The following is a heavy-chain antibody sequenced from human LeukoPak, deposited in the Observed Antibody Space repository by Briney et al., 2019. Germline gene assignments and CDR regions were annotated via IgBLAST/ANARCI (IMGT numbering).Heavy chain of an antibody. CDR1: GFTFSSYG. CDR3: AKPSMVRGVGFDY. J-gene: IGHJ4*02. D-gene: IGHD3-10*01. Sequence: GGSLRLSCAASGFTFSSYGMHWVRQAPGKGLEWVAVISYDGSNKYYADSVKGRFTISRDNSKNTLYLQMNSLRAEDTAVYYCAKPSMVRGVGFDYWGQGTLVTVSS. V-gene: IGHV3-30*18. CDR2: ISYDGSNK.